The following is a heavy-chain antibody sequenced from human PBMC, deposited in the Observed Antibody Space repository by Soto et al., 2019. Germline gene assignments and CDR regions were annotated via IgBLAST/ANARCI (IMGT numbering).Heavy chain of an antibody. Sequence: QVQLVQSGPEVKKPGASVKVSCKTSDYTFTSYGIGWVRQAPGQGLEWMGWISPYNGQTNYAQSLQGRVTMTTDPATATAYMELRSLRSDDTAVYYCARAYCSGGTCYDSWGQGTLVTVSS. CDR3: ARAYCSGGTCYDS. V-gene: IGHV1-18*01. D-gene: IGHD2-15*01. J-gene: IGHJ5*01. CDR1: DYTFTSYG. CDR2: ISPYNGQT.